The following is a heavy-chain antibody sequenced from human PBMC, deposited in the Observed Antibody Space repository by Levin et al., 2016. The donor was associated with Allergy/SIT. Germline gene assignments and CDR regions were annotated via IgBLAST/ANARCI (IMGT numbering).Heavy chain of an antibody. CDR2: IYYSGST. CDR3: ASLSIVVVPAAPRGAPNWFDP. D-gene: IGHD2-2*01. J-gene: IGHJ5*02. V-gene: IGHV4-39*01. Sequence: RQAPGKGLEWIGSIYYSGSTYYNPSLKSRVTISVDTSKNQFSLKLSSVTAADTAVYYCASLSIVVVPAAPRGAPNWFDPWGQGTLVTVSS.